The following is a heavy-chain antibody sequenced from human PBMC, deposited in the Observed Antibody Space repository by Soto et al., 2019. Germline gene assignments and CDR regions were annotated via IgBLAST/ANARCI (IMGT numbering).Heavy chain of an antibody. CDR2: IYHSGST. V-gene: IGHV4-4*02. D-gene: IGHD6-25*01. Sequence: PSETLSLTCAVSSGSISSSNWWSWVRQPPGKGLEWIGEIYHSGSTNYNPSLKSRVPISVDKSKNQFSLKLSSVTAADTAVYYCARFGMEAAFDYWGQGTLVTVSS. CDR3: ARFGMEAAFDY. CDR1: SGSISSSNW. J-gene: IGHJ4*02.